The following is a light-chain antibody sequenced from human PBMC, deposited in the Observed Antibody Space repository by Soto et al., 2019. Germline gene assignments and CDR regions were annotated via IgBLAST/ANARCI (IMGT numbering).Light chain of an antibody. CDR1: SGDVEKYDL. Sequence: QSALAQPASVSGSPGQSIIISCTGTSGDVEKYDLVSWYQQRPGERPKLSIYEGTKRPSGISDRFSGSKSGNTASLTISGLQADDEAYYYSCSFAGRDIPELFGSGTKVPVL. CDR3: CSFAGRDIPEL. J-gene: IGLJ1*01. V-gene: IGLV2-23*01. CDR2: EGT.